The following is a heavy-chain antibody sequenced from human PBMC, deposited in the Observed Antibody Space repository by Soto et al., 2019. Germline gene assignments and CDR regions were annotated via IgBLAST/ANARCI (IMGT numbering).Heavy chain of an antibody. CDR2: ISASGGTA. Sequence: EVQLLESGGGLIQPGGSLRLSCAASGFMFSSYAMSWVRQAPGKGLEWVSSISASGGTANLADSVEGRCTISSDNSKSTLYLQMNSLRAEDTAVYYCAKLTYPSDSTGYYYERVSGWIDSWGQGTLVTVSS. CDR1: GFMFSSYA. J-gene: IGHJ5*01. D-gene: IGHD3-22*01. CDR3: AKLTYPSDSTGYYYERVSGWIDS. V-gene: IGHV3-23*01.